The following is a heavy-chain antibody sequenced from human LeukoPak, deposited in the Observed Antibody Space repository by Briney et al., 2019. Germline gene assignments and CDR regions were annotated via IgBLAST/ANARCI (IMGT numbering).Heavy chain of an antibody. J-gene: IGHJ3*02. CDR1: GFTFDDYG. Sequence: GGSLRLSCAASGFTFDDYGMSWVRQAPGKGLEWVSGINWNGGSTGYADSVKGRFTISRDNAQNSLYLQMNSLRADDTALYYCARVYGGNLDAFDIWGQGTMATVSS. D-gene: IGHD4-23*01. CDR3: ARVYGGNLDAFDI. V-gene: IGHV3-20*04. CDR2: INWNGGST.